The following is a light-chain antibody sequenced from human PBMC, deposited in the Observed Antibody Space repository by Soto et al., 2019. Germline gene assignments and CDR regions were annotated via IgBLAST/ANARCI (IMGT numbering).Light chain of an antibody. J-gene: IGKJ1*01. Sequence: VMTQAPATLSVSPGEGATLSCRASQTVNNNVAWYQLKDGQVPRLLIYGASTRATDIPARFSGSGSGIEFTLTISSLQSEDFAVYYCQQYDNWPPEATFGQGTKVDIK. CDR1: QTVNNN. V-gene: IGKV3-15*01. CDR3: QQYDNWPPEAT. CDR2: GAS.